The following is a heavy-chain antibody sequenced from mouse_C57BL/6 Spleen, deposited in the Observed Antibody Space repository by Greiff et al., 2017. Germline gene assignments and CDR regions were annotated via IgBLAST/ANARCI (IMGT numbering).Heavy chain of an antibody. CDR3: ARYYYGSSSWFAY. V-gene: IGHV5-4*03. CDR1: GFTFSSYA. D-gene: IGHD1-1*01. CDR2: ISDGGSYT. J-gene: IGHJ3*01. Sequence: EVKLMESGGGLVKPGGSLKLSCAASGFTFSSYAMSWVRQTPEKRLEWVATISDGGSYTYYPDNVKGRFTISRDNAKNNLYLQMSHLKSEDTAMYYCARYYYGSSSWFAYWGQGTLVTVSA.